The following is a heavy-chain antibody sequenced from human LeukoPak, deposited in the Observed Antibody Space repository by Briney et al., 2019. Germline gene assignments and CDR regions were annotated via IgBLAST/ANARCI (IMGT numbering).Heavy chain of an antibody. J-gene: IGHJ6*03. CDR3: ARRATTVTTGYYYYYMDV. D-gene: IGHD4-17*01. V-gene: IGHV4-39*01. Sequence: SETLSLTCTVSGGSINSRSYYWGLIRQPPGKGLEWIGSVYYGGTTYYNPSLKSRVTISEDTSKNQFSLKLSSVTAADTAVYYCARRATTVTTGYYYYYMDVWGKGTTVTVSS. CDR2: VYYGGTT. CDR1: GGSINSRSYY.